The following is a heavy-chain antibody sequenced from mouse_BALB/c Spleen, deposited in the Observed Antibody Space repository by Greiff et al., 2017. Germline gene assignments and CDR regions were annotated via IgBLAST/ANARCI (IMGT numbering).Heavy chain of an antibody. Sequence: VMLVESGPGLVAPSQSLSITCTVSGFSLTSYGVHWVRQPPGKGLEWLGVIWAGGSTNYNSALMSRLSISKDNSKSQVFLKMNSLQTDDTAMYYCARDRGSSYWYFDVWGAGTTVTVSS. CDR1: GFSLTSYG. J-gene: IGHJ1*01. D-gene: IGHD1-1*01. V-gene: IGHV2-9*02. CDR3: ARDRGSSYWYFDV. CDR2: IWAGGST.